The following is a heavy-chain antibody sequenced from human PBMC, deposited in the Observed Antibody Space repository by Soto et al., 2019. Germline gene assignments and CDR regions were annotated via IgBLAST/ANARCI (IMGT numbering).Heavy chain of an antibody. CDR2: ISYDGSNK. Sequence: GGSLRLSCAASGFTFSSYAMHWVRQAPGKGLEWVAVISYDGSNKYYADSVKGRFTISRDNSKNTLYLQMNSLRAEDTAVYYYARDSGTYYDILTGYYPPDYWGQGTLVTVSS. D-gene: IGHD3-9*01. CDR3: ARDSGTYYDILTGYYPPDY. CDR1: GFTFSSYA. V-gene: IGHV3-30-3*01. J-gene: IGHJ4*02.